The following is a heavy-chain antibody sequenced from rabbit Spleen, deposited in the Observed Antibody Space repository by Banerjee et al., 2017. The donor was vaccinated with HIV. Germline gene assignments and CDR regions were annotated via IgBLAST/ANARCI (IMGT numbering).Heavy chain of an antibody. CDR2: IVPIFGVT. D-gene: IGHD1-1*01. J-gene: IGHJ6*01. CDR1: GFDFSTYS. CDR3: ARDTSTSFSSYGMDL. V-gene: IGHV1S45*01. Sequence: QEQLVESGGGLVQPGGSLKLSCKASGFDFSTYSMSWVRQAPGKGLEWIGYIVPIFGVTYYANWVNGRFTISKTSSTTVTLQMTSLTAADTATYFCARDTSTSFSSYGMDLWGQGTLVTVS.